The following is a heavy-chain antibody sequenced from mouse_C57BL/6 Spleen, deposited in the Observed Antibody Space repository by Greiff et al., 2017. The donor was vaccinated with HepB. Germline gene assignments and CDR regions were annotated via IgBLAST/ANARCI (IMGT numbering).Heavy chain of an antibody. V-gene: IGHV1-64*01. CDR2: IHPNSGST. D-gene: IGHD2-4*01. Sequence: QVQLKQSGAELVKPGASVKLSCKASGYTFTSYWMHWVKQRPGQGLEWIGMIHPNSGSTNYNEKFKSKATLTVDKSSSTAYMQLRSLKSEDSAVYYCAIYYDYEGWFAYWGQGTLVTVSA. CDR1: GYTFTSYW. CDR3: AIYYDYEGWFAY. J-gene: IGHJ3*01.